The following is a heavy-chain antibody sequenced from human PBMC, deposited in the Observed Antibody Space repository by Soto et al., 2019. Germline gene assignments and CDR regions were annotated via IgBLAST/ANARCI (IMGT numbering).Heavy chain of an antibody. CDR3: ARDFDADSRTDFDY. Sequence: QVLLVESGGGLVKPGGSLRLSCATSGFIFSDYYMHWISQDPGKGLEWISYISGNGRIIQYADSAKGRFTIYRDNAQNSLYLQMNSLRAEDTALYFCARDFDADSRTDFDYWCQGTLVTVSS. D-gene: IGHD4-17*01. CDR2: ISGNGRII. CDR1: GFIFSDYY. V-gene: IGHV3-11*01. J-gene: IGHJ4*02.